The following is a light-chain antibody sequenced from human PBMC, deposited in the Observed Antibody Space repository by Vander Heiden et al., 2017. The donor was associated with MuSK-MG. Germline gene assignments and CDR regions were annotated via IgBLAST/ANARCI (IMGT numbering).Light chain of an antibody. CDR1: SSDVGGYNY. V-gene: IGLV2-14*01. Sequence: QSALTQPASVSGSPGPSITISCTGTSSDVGGYNYVSWYQQHPGKAPKRRMYDVSNRPSGVSNRVSGSKSGNTESLTISGLQAGDEADDDCSSYTSSSTLLFGGGTKLTVL. CDR3: SSYTSSSTLL. CDR2: DVS. J-gene: IGLJ2*01.